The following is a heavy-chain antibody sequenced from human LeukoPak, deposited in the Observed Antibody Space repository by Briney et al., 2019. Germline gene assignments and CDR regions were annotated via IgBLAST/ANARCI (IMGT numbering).Heavy chain of an antibody. D-gene: IGHD2-2*01. J-gene: IGHJ6*03. CDR2: IKQDGSEK. CDR1: GFTFSSYW. Sequence: GGSLTLSCAASGFTFSSYWMSWVRQAPGKGLEWVANIKQDGSEKYYVDSVKGRFTISRDNAKNSLYLQMNSLRAEDTAVYYCAGSDCSSTSCYVQYYYYYMDVWGKGTTVTVSS. V-gene: IGHV3-7*01. CDR3: AGSDCSSTSCYVQYYYYYMDV.